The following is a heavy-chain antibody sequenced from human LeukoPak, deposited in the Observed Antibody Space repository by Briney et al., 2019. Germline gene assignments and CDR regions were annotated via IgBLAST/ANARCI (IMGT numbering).Heavy chain of an antibody. CDR3: ARAYSGRYGLGYYYMDV. D-gene: IGHD1-26*01. J-gene: IGHJ6*03. CDR1: GFTFSSYG. CDR2: ISTSSSYI. Sequence: GGSLRPSCAASGFTFSSYGMRWVRQAPGKGLEWVSSISTSSSYIYYADSVKGRFTISRDNAKNSLYLQMNSLRADDTAVYYCARAYSGRYGLGYYYMDVWGKGTTVTISS. V-gene: IGHV3-21*01.